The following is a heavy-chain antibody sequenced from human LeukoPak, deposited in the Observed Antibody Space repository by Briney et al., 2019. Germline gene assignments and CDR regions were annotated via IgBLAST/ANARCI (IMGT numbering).Heavy chain of an antibody. Sequence: GGSLRLSCAASGFTFSSYEMNWVRQAPGKGLEWVSYISSSGRTIYYADSVRGRFTISRDNAKNSLYLQMNSLRAEDTAVYYCARKSGYDHLYFDYWGQGTLVTVSS. CDR3: ARKSGYDHLYFDY. CDR2: ISSSGRTI. D-gene: IGHD5-12*01. CDR1: GFTFSSYE. J-gene: IGHJ4*02. V-gene: IGHV3-48*03.